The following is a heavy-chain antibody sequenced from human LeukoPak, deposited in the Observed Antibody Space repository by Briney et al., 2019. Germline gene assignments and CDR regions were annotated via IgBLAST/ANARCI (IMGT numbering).Heavy chain of an antibody. CDR1: GFTFSSYG. CDR2: IRYDGSNK. D-gene: IGHD2-2*01. Sequence: GSLRLSCAASGFTFSSYGMHWVRQAPGKGLEWVAFIRYDGSNKYYADSVKGRFTISRDNSKNTLYLQMNSLRAEDTAVYYCAKDTYCSSTSCYSWPLFDYWGQGTLVTVSS. CDR3: AKDTYCSSTSCYSWPLFDY. J-gene: IGHJ4*02. V-gene: IGHV3-30*02.